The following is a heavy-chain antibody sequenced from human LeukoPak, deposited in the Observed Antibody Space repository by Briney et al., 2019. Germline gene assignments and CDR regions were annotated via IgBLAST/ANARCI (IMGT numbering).Heavy chain of an antibody. CDR1: GFTFSSYS. D-gene: IGHD6-13*01. V-gene: IGHV3-30*04. Sequence: GGSLRLSCAASGFTFSSYSMHWVRQAPGKGLEWVAVISYDGSNKYYADSVKGRFTISRDNAKNSLYLQMNSLRAEDMALYYCAKDKAAATGHAFDIWGQGTMVTVSS. J-gene: IGHJ3*02. CDR3: AKDKAAATGHAFDI. CDR2: ISYDGSNK.